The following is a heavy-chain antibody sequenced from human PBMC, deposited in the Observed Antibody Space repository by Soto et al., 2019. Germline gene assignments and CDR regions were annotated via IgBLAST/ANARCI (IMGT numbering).Heavy chain of an antibody. Sequence: QVHLVQSGAEVKKPGASVKLSCTASGYSFVNYYINWVRQAPGQGLEWMGIIYPRGGNISYAQKFQGRVSMTSDTAASTVYMELTSLRSDDTAVYFCARDWIAVAGSISFSQAFPLLDGMDLWGQGTTVTVSS. CDR1: GYSFVNYY. V-gene: IGHV1-46*01. CDR3: ARDWIAVAGSISFSQAFPLLDGMDL. D-gene: IGHD6-19*01. CDR2: IYPRGGNI. J-gene: IGHJ6*02.